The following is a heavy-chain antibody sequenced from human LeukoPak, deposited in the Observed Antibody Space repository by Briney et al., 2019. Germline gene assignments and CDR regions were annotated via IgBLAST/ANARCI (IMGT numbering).Heavy chain of an antibody. CDR1: GHTFTRYG. CDR3: AKETSYYGSEDWFDP. CDR2: ISAYNGNT. V-gene: IGHV1-18*01. Sequence: ASVKVSCKASGHTFTRYGISWVRQAPGQGLEWMGWISAYNGNTNYAQKLQGRVTMTTDTSTSTAYMELRSLRSDDTAVYYCAKETSYYGSEDWFDPWGQGTLVTVSS. J-gene: IGHJ5*02. D-gene: IGHD3-10*01.